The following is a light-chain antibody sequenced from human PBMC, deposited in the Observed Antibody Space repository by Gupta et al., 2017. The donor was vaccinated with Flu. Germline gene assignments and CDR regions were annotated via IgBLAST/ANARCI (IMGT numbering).Light chain of an antibody. J-gene: IGKJ2*01. Sequence: LVMTQSLLPLPVTPGQPASISCSSTQRLLQIDVHYYLAWFLQKPGQSPRLLIYLGSSRDCGVPDRFSGSGSGTDFTLKLSRVEAEDVGVYYCMQFIQNPYTFGQGTKLDIK. V-gene: IGKV2-28*01. CDR1: QRLLQIDVHYY. CDR3: MQFIQNPYT. CDR2: LGS.